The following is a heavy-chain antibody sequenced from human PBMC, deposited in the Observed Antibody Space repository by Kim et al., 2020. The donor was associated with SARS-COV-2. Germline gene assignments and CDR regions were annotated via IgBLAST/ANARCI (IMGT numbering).Heavy chain of an antibody. CDR2: INTDGSST. CDR1: GFSFSSYW. V-gene: IGHV3-74*01. D-gene: IGHD3-10*01. CDR3: ARDSGRIVDY. Sequence: GGSLRLSCAASGFSFSSYWMHWVRQAPGKGLVWVSRINTDGSSTGYADSVKGQFTISKDNAKNTVYLQMSSLRADDTAVYYCARDSGRIVDYWGQGTLVTVSS. J-gene: IGHJ4*02.